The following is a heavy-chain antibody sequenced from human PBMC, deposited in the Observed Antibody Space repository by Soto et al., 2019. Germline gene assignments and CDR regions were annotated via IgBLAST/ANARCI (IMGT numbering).Heavy chain of an antibody. CDR1: GYTFTRYA. CDR2: INAGNGNT. J-gene: IGHJ6*03. D-gene: IGHD3-10*01. V-gene: IGHV1-3*01. CDR3: ARGAGVWLGELLYKYYYYMDV. Sequence: ASVKVSCKASGYTFTRYAMHWVREAPGQRLEWMGWINAGNGNTKYSQKFQGRVTITRDTSASTAYMELSSLRSEDTAVYYCARGAGVWLGELLYKYYYYMDVWAKGPQSPSP.